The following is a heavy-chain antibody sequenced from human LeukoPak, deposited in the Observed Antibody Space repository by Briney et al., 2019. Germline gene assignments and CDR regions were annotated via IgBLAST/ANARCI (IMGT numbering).Heavy chain of an antibody. CDR2: ISDSGGST. D-gene: IGHD6-13*01. V-gene: IGHV3-23*01. Sequence: PGGSLRLSCAASGFTFSNYAMYWVRQAPGRGLEWVSSISDSGGSTRYAGSVKGRFSISRDNSKNTLCLQMSSLGVEDTAVYYCAKRGGTISWYVNLDYWGQGTLVTVSS. J-gene: IGHJ4*02. CDR3: AKRGGTISWYVNLDY. CDR1: GFTFSNYA.